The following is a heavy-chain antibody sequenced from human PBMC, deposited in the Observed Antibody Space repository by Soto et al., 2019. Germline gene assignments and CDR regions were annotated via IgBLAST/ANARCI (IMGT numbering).Heavy chain of an antibody. Sequence: PSETLSLTCTVSGGSISSYYWSWIRQPPGKGLEWIGYIYYSGSTNYNPSLKSRVTISVDTSKNQFSLKLSSVTAADTAMYYCAIAYRYYYDTSGYWDYWGQGTLVTVSS. CDR2: IYYSGST. D-gene: IGHD3-22*01. J-gene: IGHJ4*02. V-gene: IGHV4-59*01. CDR1: GGSISSYY. CDR3: AIAYRYYYDTSGYWDY.